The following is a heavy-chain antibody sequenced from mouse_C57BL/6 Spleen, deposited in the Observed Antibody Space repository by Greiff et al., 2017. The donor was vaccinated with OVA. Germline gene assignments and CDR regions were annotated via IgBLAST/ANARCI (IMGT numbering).Heavy chain of an antibody. Sequence: EVKLVESGPELVKPGASVKMSCKASGYTFTDYNMHWVKQSHGKSLEWIGYINPNNGGTSYNQKFKGKATLTVNKSSSTAYMELRSLTSEDSAVYYCATFYYGNYGYAMDYWGQGTSVTVSS. V-gene: IGHV1-22*01. D-gene: IGHD2-1*01. CDR1: GYTFTDYN. CDR3: ATFYYGNYGYAMDY. CDR2: INPNNGGT. J-gene: IGHJ4*01.